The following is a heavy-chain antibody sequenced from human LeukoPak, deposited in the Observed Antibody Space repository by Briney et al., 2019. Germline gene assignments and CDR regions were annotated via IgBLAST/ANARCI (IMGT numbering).Heavy chain of an antibody. J-gene: IGHJ3*02. CDR1: GFTFSSYA. CDR3: AREILYYYDSSGYHPDAFDI. Sequence: GGSLRLSCAASGFTFSSYAMSWVRQAPGKGLEWVSAISGSGGSTYYADSVKGRFTISRDNAKNSLYLQMNSLRAEDTAVYYCAREILYYYDSSGYHPDAFDIWGQGTMVTVSS. V-gene: IGHV3-23*01. CDR2: ISGSGGST. D-gene: IGHD3-22*01.